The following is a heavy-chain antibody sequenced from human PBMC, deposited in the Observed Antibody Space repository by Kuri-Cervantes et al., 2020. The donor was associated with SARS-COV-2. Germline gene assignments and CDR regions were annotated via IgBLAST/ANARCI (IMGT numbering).Heavy chain of an antibody. CDR2: IIPILGTA. CDR3: ARGPSNIVVVPAAIPENYYYYYMDV. CDR1: GGTFSSYA. V-gene: IGHV1-69*13. Sequence: SVKVSCKASGGTFSSYAISWVRQAPGQGLEWMGGIIPILGTANYAQKFQGRVTTTADESTSTAYMELSSLRSEDTAVYYCARGPSNIVVVPAAIPENYYYYYMDVWGKGTTVTVSS. D-gene: IGHD2-2*02. J-gene: IGHJ6*03.